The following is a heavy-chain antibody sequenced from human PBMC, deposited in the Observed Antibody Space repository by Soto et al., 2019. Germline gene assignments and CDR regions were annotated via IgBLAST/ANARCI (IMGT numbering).Heavy chain of an antibody. J-gene: IGHJ6*02. V-gene: IGHV4-61*01. CDR3: ARDARMPTDLGGYYYYAMDV. D-gene: IGHD4-4*01. Sequence: SETLSLTCNVTCSSVTSVSSYMSWSLHPPGEALEWKGYIYSSGGTNYNPSLQSRVTISVDTSKNQVSLKLSSVTAADTAVYYCARDARMPTDLGGYYYYAMDVWGQGATGTV. CDR1: CSSVTSVSSY. CDR2: IYSSGGT.